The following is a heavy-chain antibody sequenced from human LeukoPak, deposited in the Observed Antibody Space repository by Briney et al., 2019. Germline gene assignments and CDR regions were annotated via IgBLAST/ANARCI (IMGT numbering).Heavy chain of an antibody. V-gene: IGHV1-46*01. J-gene: IGHJ6*02. Sequence: ASVKVSCKASGYTFTSHYMHWVRQAPGQGLEWMGIINPSGGSTSYAQKFQGRVTMTRDMSTSTVYMELSSLRSEDTAVYYCARDLSIAVAGSPNYYYGMDVWGQGTTVTVSS. CDR2: INPSGGST. D-gene: IGHD6-19*01. CDR3: ARDLSIAVAGSPNYYYGMDV. CDR1: GYTFTSHY.